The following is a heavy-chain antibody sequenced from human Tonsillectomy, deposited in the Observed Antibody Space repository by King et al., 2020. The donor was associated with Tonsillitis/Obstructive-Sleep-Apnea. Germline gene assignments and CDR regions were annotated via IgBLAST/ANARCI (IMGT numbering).Heavy chain of an antibody. D-gene: IGHD3-3*01. V-gene: IGHV3-23*04. J-gene: IGHJ6*03. CDR1: GFTFSSSA. Sequence: VQLVDSGGGLVQPGGSLRLSCTASGFTFSSSAFSWVRQAPGKGLEWVSAISASAISTYYADSVKGRFTISRDNSKNTLYLQMNSLRAEDTAVYYCAKAGDGSFFWRGHGPYYYYMDVWGKGTTVAVSS. CDR2: ISASAIST. CDR3: AKAGDGSFFWRGHGPYYYYMDV.